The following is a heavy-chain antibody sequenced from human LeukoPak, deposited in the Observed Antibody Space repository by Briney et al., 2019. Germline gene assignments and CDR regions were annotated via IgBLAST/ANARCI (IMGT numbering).Heavy chain of an antibody. Sequence: ASVKVSCKASGGTFSSYAISWVRQAPGQGLEWMGGIIPIFGTANYAQKFQGRVTITADESTSTAYMELSSLRSEDTAVYYCARELTPMVRGVSNYYMDVWGKGTTVTVSS. CDR1: GGTFSSYA. CDR2: IIPIFGTA. V-gene: IGHV1-69*13. CDR3: ARELTPMVRGVSNYYMDV. J-gene: IGHJ6*03. D-gene: IGHD3-10*01.